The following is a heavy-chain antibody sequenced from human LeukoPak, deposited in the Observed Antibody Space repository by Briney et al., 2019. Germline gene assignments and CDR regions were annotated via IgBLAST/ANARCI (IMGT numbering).Heavy chain of an antibody. CDR1: GGSISNSRYY. D-gene: IGHD3-10*01. CDR3: ARNPYYYTSGSYYNSAFDI. CDR2: ITYSGTT. J-gene: IGHJ3*02. V-gene: IGHV4-39*02. Sequence: SETLSLTCTVSGGSISNSRYYWDWIRQPPGKGLEWIGSITYSGTTYYNPSLRSRVTISVDTPKNHFSLKLSSVTAADTAVYYCARNPYYYTSGSYYNSAFDIWGQGTMVTVSS.